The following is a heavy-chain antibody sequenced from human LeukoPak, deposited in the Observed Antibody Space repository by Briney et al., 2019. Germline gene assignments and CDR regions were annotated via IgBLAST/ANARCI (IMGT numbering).Heavy chain of an antibody. J-gene: IGHJ4*02. Sequence: PGGSLRLSRAASGFTFSSYEMNWVRQAPGKGLEWVSYISSSGSTIYYADSVKGRFTISRDNAKNSLYLQMNSLRAEDTALYYCAKDIGITMVRGLPVGSNGFDYWGQGTLVTVSS. CDR2: ISSSGSTI. CDR1: GFTFSSYE. D-gene: IGHD3-10*01. CDR3: AKDIGITMVRGLPVGSNGFDY. V-gene: IGHV3-48*03.